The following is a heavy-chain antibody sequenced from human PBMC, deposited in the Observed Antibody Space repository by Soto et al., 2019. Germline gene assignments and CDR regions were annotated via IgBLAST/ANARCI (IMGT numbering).Heavy chain of an antibody. J-gene: IGHJ3*02. CDR3: AREDSANGGAFDI. V-gene: IGHV1-46*01. CDR2: INPSGGRT. CDR1: AYTFINYY. Sequence: ASVKVSCKASAYTFINYYVLWVRQAPGQGLEYMGMINPSGGRTTYAQKFQGRVTMTRDTSTTTVYMDLSSLRSDDTAMYYCAREDSANGGAFDIWGQGTMVTVSS.